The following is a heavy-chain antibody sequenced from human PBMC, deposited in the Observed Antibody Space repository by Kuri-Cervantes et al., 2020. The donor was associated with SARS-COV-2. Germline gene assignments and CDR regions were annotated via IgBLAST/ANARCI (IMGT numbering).Heavy chain of an antibody. D-gene: IGHD5-24*01. J-gene: IGHJ6*03. CDR1: GGPFNTYY. Sequence: SQTLALTCAVYGGPFNTYYWAWLRQPPGKGLERIGEMTRRRDTIYNMSLKSRVTISVDTSKIQFSLDLRSVPAADTAIYYCARGPGYNGYYYMDVWGNGTTVTVSS. V-gene: IGHV4-34*01. CDR3: ARGPGYNGYYYMDV. CDR2: MTRRRDT.